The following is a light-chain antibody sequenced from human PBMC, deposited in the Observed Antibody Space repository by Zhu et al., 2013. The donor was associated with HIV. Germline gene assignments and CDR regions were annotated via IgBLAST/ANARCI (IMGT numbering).Light chain of an antibody. J-gene: IGKJ5*01. Sequence: MMAQSPAILSVSPGERVTLSCGASQTVGTNLAWYQQKPGQAPRLLIYAASTRAPDVPARFSGSGSGTDFTLTISSLQSEDFAVYFCQQYNNWPPITFGQGTRLEIK. CDR1: QTVGTN. V-gene: IGKV3-15*01. CDR3: QQYNNWPPIT. CDR2: AAS.